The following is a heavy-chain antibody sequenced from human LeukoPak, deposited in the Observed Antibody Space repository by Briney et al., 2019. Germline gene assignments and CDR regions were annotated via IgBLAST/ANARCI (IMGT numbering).Heavy chain of an antibody. D-gene: IGHD4-17*01. J-gene: IGHJ4*02. CDR3: ARSASYGDYEEGFDY. CDR2: ISAYNGNT. CDR1: GYTFTSYY. Sequence: ASVKVSCKASGYTFTSYYMHWVRQAPGQGLEWMGWISAYNGNTNYAQKLQGRVTMTTDTSTSTAYMELRSLRSDDTAVYYCARSASYGDYEEGFDYWGQGTLVTVSS. V-gene: IGHV1-18*04.